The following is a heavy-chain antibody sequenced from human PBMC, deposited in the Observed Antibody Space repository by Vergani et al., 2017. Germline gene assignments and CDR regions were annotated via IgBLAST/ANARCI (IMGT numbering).Heavy chain of an antibody. D-gene: IGHD6-13*01. J-gene: IGHJ6*03. CDR3: AREGLSSSWSYYYYYYMDV. CDR2: ISYDGSNK. V-gene: IGHV3-30-3*01. CDR1: GFTFSSYA. Sequence: QVQLVESGGGVVQPGRSLRLSCAASGFTFSSYAMHWVRQAPGKGLEWVAVISYDGSNKYYADSMKGRFTISRDNSKNTLYLQMNSLRAEDTAVYYCAREGLSSSWSYYYYYYMDVWGKGTTVTVSS.